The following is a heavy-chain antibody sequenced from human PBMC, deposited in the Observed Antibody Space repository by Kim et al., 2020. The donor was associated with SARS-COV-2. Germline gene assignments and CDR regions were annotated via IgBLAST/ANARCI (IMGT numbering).Heavy chain of an antibody. D-gene: IGHD6-19*01. CDR3: ARDRNVVAGTRENVGYYYYGMDV. J-gene: IGHJ6*02. CDR1: GFTFSSYS. CDR2: ISSSSSYI. Sequence: GGSLRLSCAASGFTFSSYSMNWVRQAPGKGLEWVSSISSSSSYIYYADSVKGRFTISRDNAKNSLYLQMNSLRAEDTAVYYCARDRNVVAGTRENVGYYYYGMDVWGQGTTVTVSS. V-gene: IGHV3-21*01.